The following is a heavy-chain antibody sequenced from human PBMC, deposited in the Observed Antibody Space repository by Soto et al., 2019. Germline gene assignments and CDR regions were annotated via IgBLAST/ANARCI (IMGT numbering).Heavy chain of an antibody. J-gene: IGHJ3*02. CDR1: GGSFSGYY. Sequence: QVQLQQWGAGLLKPSETLSLTCAVYGGSFSGYYWSWIRQPPGKGLEWIGEINHSGSTNYNPSLKSRVTISVDTSKNQFSLKLSSVTAADTAVYYCARVAVASAFDIWGQGTMVNVSS. CDR3: ARVAVASAFDI. CDR2: INHSGST. D-gene: IGHD6-19*01. V-gene: IGHV4-34*01.